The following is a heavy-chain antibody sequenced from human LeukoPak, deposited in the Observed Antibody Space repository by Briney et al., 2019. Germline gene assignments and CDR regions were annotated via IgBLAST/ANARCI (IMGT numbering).Heavy chain of an antibody. V-gene: IGHV4-34*01. CDR3: ARISSMVRGVITKFDY. J-gene: IGHJ4*02. D-gene: IGHD3-10*01. CDR1: GGSFSGYY. Sequence: SETLSLTCAVYGGSFSGYYWSWIRQPPGKGLVWIGEINHSGSTNYNPSLKSRVTTSVDTSKNQFSLKLSSVTAADTAVYYCARISSMVRGVITKFDYWGQGTLVTVSS. CDR2: INHSGST.